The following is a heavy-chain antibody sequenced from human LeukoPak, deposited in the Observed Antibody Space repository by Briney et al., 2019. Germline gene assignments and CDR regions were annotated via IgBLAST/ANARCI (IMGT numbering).Heavy chain of an antibody. V-gene: IGHV3-74*01. Sequence: GGSLRLSCAASGFSLSRYWMHWVRQVPGKGLVWVSRIDRDGTSTTYADSVKGRFTISRDNAKNTVYLQMKSLRVEDTAVYYCAREDRFGYNYAYGLDVWGQGTTVTVSS. CDR3: AREDRFGYNYAYGLDV. CDR1: GFSLSRYW. D-gene: IGHD5-18*01. J-gene: IGHJ6*02. CDR2: IDRDGTST.